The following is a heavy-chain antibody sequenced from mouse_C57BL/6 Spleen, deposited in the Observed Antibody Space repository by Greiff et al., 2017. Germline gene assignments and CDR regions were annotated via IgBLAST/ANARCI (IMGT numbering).Heavy chain of an antibody. CDR3: ARSYYSNYGGGYFDY. D-gene: IGHD2-5*01. CDR1: GYTFTSYW. CDR2: IDPNSGGT. Sequence: QVQLQPGAELVKPGASVKLSCKASGYTFTSYWMHWVKQRPGRGLEWIGRIDPNSGGTKYNEKFKSKATLTVDKPSSTAYMQLSSLTSEDSAVYYCARSYYSNYGGGYFDYWGQGTTLTVSS. V-gene: IGHV1-72*01. J-gene: IGHJ2*01.